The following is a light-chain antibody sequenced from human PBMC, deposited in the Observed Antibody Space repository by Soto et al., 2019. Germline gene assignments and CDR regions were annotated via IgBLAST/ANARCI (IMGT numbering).Light chain of an antibody. J-gene: IGLJ1*01. CDR1: SSDIGGYNT. V-gene: IGLV2-14*03. CDR2: AVS. Sequence: QSAPTQPASVSGSPGQSITISCTGTSSDIGGYNTVSWYQQHPGKAPKLIISAVSNRPSGVSDRFSGSKSGNTASLTISGLQVEDEADYYCSSFTSSITYVFGTGTKLTVL. CDR3: SSFTSSITYV.